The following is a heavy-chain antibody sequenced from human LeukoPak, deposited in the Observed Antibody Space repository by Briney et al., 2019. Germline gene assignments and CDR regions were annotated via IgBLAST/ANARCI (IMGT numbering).Heavy chain of an antibody. J-gene: IGHJ4*02. CDR1: GFTFSSYS. CDR3: AREGGIHYYDSSGPYYFDY. D-gene: IGHD3-22*01. CDR2: ISSSSSTI. V-gene: IGHV3-48*04. Sequence: PGGSLRLSCAASGFTFSSYSMNWVRQAPGKGLEWVSYISSSSSTIYYADSVKGRFTISRDNAKNSLYLQMNSLRAEDTAVYYCAREGGIHYYDSSGPYYFDYWGQGTLVTVSS.